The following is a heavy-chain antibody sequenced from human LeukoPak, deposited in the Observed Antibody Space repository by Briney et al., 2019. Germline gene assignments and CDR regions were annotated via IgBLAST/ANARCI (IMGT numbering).Heavy chain of an antibody. CDR1: GFTFGNYA. D-gene: IGHD2-2*02. V-gene: IGHV3-23*01. Sequence: GGSLRLSCEASGFTFGNYAMNWVRQAPGKGLEWVSTIGGTGSSTYYADSAKGRFTISRDNSKDTLFLQLNSLTAADTAMYFCAKASVAIPQYCNSWGQGTLVTVSS. CDR3: AKASVAIPQYCNS. J-gene: IGHJ5*02. CDR2: IGGTGSST.